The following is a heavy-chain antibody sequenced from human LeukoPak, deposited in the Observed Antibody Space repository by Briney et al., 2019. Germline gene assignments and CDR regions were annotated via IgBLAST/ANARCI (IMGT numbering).Heavy chain of an antibody. D-gene: IGHD2-21*01. CDR1: GFTFSSYW. CDR3: AREGLWVGPDSGKTRHPYWEI. J-gene: IGHJ3*02. V-gene: IGHV3-7*04. Sequence: GESLRLSCAASGFTFSSYWMSWVRQAPGKGLQWVANIKQDGSDKYYVDSVKGRFTISRDNAKNSLNLQMSSLRAEDTAVYYCAREGLWVGPDSGKTRHPYWEIWGQGTMVTVSS. CDR2: IKQDGSDK.